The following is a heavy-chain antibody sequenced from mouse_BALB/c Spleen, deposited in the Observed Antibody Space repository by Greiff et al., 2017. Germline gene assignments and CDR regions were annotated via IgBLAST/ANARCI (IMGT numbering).Heavy chain of an antibody. Sequence: QVQLKESGPGLVAPSQSLSITCTVSGFSLTSYDISWIRQPPGKGLEWLGVIWTGGGTNYNSAFMSRLSISKDNSESQVFLKMNSLQTDDTAIYYCVRESSCGPPLYFDVWGAGTTVTVSS. J-gene: IGHJ1*01. CDR3: VRESSCGPPLYFDV. V-gene: IGHV2-9-2*01. CDR1: GFSLTSYD. CDR2: IWTGGGT.